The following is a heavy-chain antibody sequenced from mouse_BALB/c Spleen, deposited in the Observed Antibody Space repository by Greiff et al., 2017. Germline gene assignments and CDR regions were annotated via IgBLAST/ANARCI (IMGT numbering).Heavy chain of an antibody. CDR1: GYTFTSYV. V-gene: IGHV1-14*01. Sequence: VQLQQSGPELVKPGASVKMSCKASGYTFTSYVMHWVKQKPGQGLEWIGYINPYNDGTKYNEKFKGKATLTSDKSSSTAYMELSSLTSEDSAVYYCARDSSGYVYYFDYWGQGTTLTVSS. D-gene: IGHD3-2*01. CDR2: INPYNDGT. CDR3: ARDSSGYVYYFDY. J-gene: IGHJ2*01.